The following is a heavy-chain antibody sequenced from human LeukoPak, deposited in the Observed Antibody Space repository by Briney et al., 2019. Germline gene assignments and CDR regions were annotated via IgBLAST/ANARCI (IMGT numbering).Heavy chain of an antibody. J-gene: IGHJ4*02. CDR2: ITGSSSYI. CDR3: ARDRLERGETFDS. D-gene: IGHD1-1*01. Sequence: PGGALRLSCAASGFRFWSYSMDWVRQAPGKGLEWVSSITGSSSYITYADSVKGRFTISRDNAENSLFLQMNSLRPEDTAVYFCARDRLERGETFDSWGQGTLVTVSS. CDR1: GFRFWSYS. V-gene: IGHV3-21*01.